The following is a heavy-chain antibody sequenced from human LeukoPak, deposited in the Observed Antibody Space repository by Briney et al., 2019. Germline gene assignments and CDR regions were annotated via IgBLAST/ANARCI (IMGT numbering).Heavy chain of an antibody. CDR1: GYTFTGYY. D-gene: IGHD3-22*01. CDR2: INPNSGGT. V-gene: IGHV1-2*06. CDR3: ARDLPPGGYDSSGDY. Sequence: ASVKVSCKASGYTFTGYYMHWVRQAPGQGLEWIGRINPNSGGTNYAQKFQGRVTMTRDTSISTAYMELSRLRSDDTAVYYCARDLPPGGYDSSGDYWGQGTLVTVSS. J-gene: IGHJ4*02.